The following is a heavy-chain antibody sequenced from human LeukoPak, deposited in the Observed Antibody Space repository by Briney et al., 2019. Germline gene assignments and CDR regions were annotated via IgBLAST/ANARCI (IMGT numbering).Heavy chain of an antibody. J-gene: IGHJ6*03. CDR1: GGSISSSSYY. CDR3: ARHGYYYYYMDV. V-gene: IGHV4-39*01. Sequence: SDTLSLTCTVSGGSISSSSYYWGWIRQPPGTGLEWIGSIYYSGSTYYNPSLKSRVTISVDTSENQFSLNLSSVTAADTAVYYCARHGYYYYYMDVWGKGTTVTVSS. CDR2: IYYSGST.